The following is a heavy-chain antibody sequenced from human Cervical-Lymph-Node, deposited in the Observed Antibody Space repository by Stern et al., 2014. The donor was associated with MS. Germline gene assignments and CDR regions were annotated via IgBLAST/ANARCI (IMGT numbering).Heavy chain of an antibody. CDR2: IYPGDCDI. CDR1: GYNFISYW. D-gene: IGHD2-21*01. V-gene: IGHV5-51*03. CDR3: ARWSVACDY. J-gene: IGHJ4*02. Sequence: EVQLVESGAELKKPGESLKISCKTSGYNFISYWIAWVRQVPGKGLEWIGIIYPGDCDITYSPSFKGHVTISVDKSITTASLQWNSVKASYTAVYYCARWSVACDYWGQGALITVSS.